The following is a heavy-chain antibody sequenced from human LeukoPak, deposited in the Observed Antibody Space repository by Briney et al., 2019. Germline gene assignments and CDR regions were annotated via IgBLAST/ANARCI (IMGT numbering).Heavy chain of an antibody. J-gene: IGHJ4*02. CDR2: MYHRGTT. V-gene: IGHV4-4*02. CDR1: GGSISTSNW. Sequence: KPSETLSLTCAVSGGSISTSNWWSWVRQPPGKGLEWIGEMYHRGTTNYNPSLRSRVAISIDKSMNQFSLKLTSVTAADTAVYYCARVKYYYDSSGHSDFDSWGQGILVTVSS. CDR3: ARVKYYYDSSGHSDFDS. D-gene: IGHD3-22*01.